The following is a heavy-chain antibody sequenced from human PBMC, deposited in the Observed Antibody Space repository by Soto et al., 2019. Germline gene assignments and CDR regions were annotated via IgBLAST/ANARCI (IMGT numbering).Heavy chain of an antibody. J-gene: IGHJ4*02. CDR1: GGSISSYY. Sequence: SETLSLTCTVSGGSISSYYWSWIRQPPGKGLEWIGYIYYSGSTNYNPSLKSRVTISVDTSKNQFSLKLSSVTAADTAVYYCARLDYDFWSGYYTGIFDYWGQGTLVTVSS. D-gene: IGHD3-3*01. CDR2: IYYSGST. CDR3: ARLDYDFWSGYYTGIFDY. V-gene: IGHV4-59*01.